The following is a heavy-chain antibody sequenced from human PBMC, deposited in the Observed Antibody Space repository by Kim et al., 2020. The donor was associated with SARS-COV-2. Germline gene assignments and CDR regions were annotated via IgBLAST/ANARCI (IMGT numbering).Heavy chain of an antibody. CDR2: ISYDGSNK. CDR3: ARRGQWLALDY. Sequence: GGSLRLSCAASGFTFSSYAMHWVRQAPGKGLEWVAVISYDGSNKYYADSVKGRFTISRDNSKNTLYLQMNSLRAEDTAVYYCARRGQWLALDYWGQGTLVTVSS. V-gene: IGHV3-30*04. D-gene: IGHD6-19*01. J-gene: IGHJ4*02. CDR1: GFTFSSYA.